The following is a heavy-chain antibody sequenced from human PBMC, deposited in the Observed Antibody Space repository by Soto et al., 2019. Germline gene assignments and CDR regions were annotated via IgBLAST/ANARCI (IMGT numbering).Heavy chain of an antibody. D-gene: IGHD3-22*01. CDR1: GGFISNSAYY. CDR2: TYHTGTA. J-gene: IGHJ4*02. Sequence: PSETLSLTCTVSGGFISNSAYYWSWIRQHPGKGLEWVGHTYHTGTAYYSPSLKSRVTISVDTSKNQFSLKLTSATAADTAVYYCARDRRSYYSDGSGLDFWGQGTLVTVSS. V-gene: IGHV4-39*07. CDR3: ARDRRSYYSDGSGLDF.